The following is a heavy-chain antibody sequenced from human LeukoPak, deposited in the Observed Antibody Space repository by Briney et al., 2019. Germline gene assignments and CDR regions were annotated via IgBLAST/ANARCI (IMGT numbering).Heavy chain of an antibody. CDR1: GYTFTDYY. CDR3: ARGPTDFWSGYYIY. J-gene: IGHJ4*02. D-gene: IGHD3-3*01. V-gene: IGHV1-2*02. CDR2: INPNSGGT. Sequence: ASVKVSCKASGYTFTDYYIHWVRQAPGQGLEWMGWINPNSGGTNYAQKFQGRVTMTRDTSISTAYMELSRLRSDDTAVYYCARGPTDFWSGYYIYWGQGTLVTVSS.